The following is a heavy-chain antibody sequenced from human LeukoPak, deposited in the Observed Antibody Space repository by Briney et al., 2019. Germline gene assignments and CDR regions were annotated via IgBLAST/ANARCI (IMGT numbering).Heavy chain of an antibody. J-gene: IGHJ4*02. D-gene: IGHD3-22*01. V-gene: IGHV3-23*01. CDR1: GFTFSSYA. CDR2: ISGSGGST. CDR3: ARGDYDSSGYRFDY. Sequence: GGSLRLSCAASGFTFSSYAMSWVRQAPGKGLEWVSAISGSGGSTYYADSVKGRFTISRDNSKNTLYLQMNSLRAEDTAVYYCARGDYDSSGYRFDYWGQGTLSPSPQ.